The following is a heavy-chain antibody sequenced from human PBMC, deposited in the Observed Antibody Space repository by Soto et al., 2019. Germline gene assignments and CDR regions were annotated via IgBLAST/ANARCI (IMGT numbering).Heavy chain of an antibody. Sequence: VRTLRLSCAASGFAFSIYSMNWVRQAPGKGLEWVSYISSSSSTIYYADSVKGRFTISRDNAKNSLYLQMNSLRDEDTAVYYCAIDQFYVDKAMVMDYWGQGSLVTVSS. V-gene: IGHV3-48*02. D-gene: IGHD5-18*01. CDR3: AIDQFYVDKAMVMDY. J-gene: IGHJ4*02. CDR2: ISSSSSTI. CDR1: GFAFSIYS.